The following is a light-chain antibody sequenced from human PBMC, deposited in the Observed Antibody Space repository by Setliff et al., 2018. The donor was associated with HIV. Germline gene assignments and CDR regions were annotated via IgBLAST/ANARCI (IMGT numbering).Light chain of an antibody. J-gene: IGLJ1*01. Sequence: QSVLTQPPSTSGTPGQRVTISCSGSSFNIGSNTVVWYQHLPGTAPKLLIYNNSRRPLGVPDRFSGSKSGTSASLAISGLQSEDEGDYYCASWDDSLSGFYAFGTGTKVTVL. CDR2: NNS. V-gene: IGLV1-44*01. CDR3: ASWDDSLSGFYA. CDR1: SFNIGSNT.